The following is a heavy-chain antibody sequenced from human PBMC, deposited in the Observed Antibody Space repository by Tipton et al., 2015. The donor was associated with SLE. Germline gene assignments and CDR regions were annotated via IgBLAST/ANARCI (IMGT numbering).Heavy chain of an antibody. CDR2: IFPTGNT. CDR3: TRPWDY. Sequence: LRLSCAASGFTFSSYWMTWVRQPPGKGLEWIGEIFPTGNTNYNPSLKSRITISMDKSKNHFSLNLTSVTAADTAVYFCTRPWDYWGQGTLVTVSS. CDR1: GFTFSSYW. V-gene: IGHV4/OR15-8*02. J-gene: IGHJ4*02.